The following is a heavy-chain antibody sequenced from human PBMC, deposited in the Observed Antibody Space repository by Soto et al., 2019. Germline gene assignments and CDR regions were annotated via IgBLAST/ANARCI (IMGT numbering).Heavy chain of an antibody. CDR3: ARAGKQQLGYYYYYYGMDV. CDR2: INHSGST. V-gene: IGHV4-34*01. D-gene: IGHD6-13*01. J-gene: IGHJ6*02. Sequence: SETLSLTCAVYGGSFSGYYWSWIRQPPGKGLEWIGEINHSGSTNYNPSLKSRVTISVDTSKNQFPLKLSSVTAADTAVYYCARAGKQQLGYYYYYYGMDVWGQGTTVTVSS. CDR1: GGSFSGYY.